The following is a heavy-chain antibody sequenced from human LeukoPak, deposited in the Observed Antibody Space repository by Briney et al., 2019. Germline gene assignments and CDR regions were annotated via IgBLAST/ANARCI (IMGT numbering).Heavy chain of an antibody. CDR1: GFTFSKYG. CDR2: ISYDGSNK. J-gene: IGHJ4*02. D-gene: IGHD3-16*01. Sequence: GGSLRLSCAASGFTFSKYGMHWVRQAPGKGLEWVAVISYDGSNKYYADSVKGRFTISRDNSKNTLYLQMNSLRTEDTAVYYCAKSTLLGYYFDYWGQGGLVTVSS. CDR3: AKSTLLGYYFDY. V-gene: IGHV3-30*18.